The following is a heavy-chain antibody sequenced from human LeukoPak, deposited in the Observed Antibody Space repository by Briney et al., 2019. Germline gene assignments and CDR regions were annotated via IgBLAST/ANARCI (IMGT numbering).Heavy chain of an antibody. J-gene: IGHJ6*02. CDR2: IIPILGIA. Sequence: SVKVSCKASGGTFSSYTISWVRQAPGQGLEWMGRIIPILGIANYAQKFQGRVTITADKSTSTAYMELSSLRSEDTAVYYCARGGYGSGSFCYYYGMDVWGQGTTVTVSS. V-gene: IGHV1-69*02. CDR1: GGTFSSYT. D-gene: IGHD3-10*01. CDR3: ARGGYGSGSFCYYYGMDV.